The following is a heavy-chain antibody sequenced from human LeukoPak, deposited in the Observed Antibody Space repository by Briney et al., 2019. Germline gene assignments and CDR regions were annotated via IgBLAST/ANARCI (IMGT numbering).Heavy chain of an antibody. Sequence: SETLSLTCSVSGYSISSGYYWGWIRQPPGKGLEWIGSIYHSGSTYYNPSLKSRVTISVDTSKNQFSLKLSSVTAADTAVYYCARLYYGGITYYYYYMDVWGKGTTVTVSS. CDR3: ARLYYGGITYYYYYMDV. D-gene: IGHD4-23*01. J-gene: IGHJ6*03. V-gene: IGHV4-38-2*01. CDR2: IYHSGST. CDR1: GYSISSGYY.